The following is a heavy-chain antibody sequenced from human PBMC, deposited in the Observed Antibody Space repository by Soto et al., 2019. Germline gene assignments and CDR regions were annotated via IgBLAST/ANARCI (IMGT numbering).Heavy chain of an antibody. CDR3: ARGGAVTTRPGWFDP. J-gene: IGHJ5*02. D-gene: IGHD4-17*01. CDR2: IYYSGST. V-gene: IGHV4-59*01. CDR1: GGSISSYY. Sequence: LSLTCTVSGGSISSYYWSWIRQPPGKGLEWIGYIYYSGSTNYNPSLKSRVTISVDTSKNQFSLKLSSVTAADTAVYYCARGGAVTTRPGWFDPWGQGTLVTVSS.